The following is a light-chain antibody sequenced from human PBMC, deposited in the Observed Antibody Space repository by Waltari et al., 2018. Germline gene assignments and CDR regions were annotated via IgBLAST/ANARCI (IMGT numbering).Light chain of an antibody. Sequence: QSVLTQQPSASGTPGQRVIIPCSGSRYNMWNHYSYWYQQVPGTAPKPPIYKNNQRPSGVPDRFSGSKSGTSASLAISGLRSEDEADYYCAAWDDSLSGHVVFGGGTKLTVL. J-gene: IGLJ2*01. CDR1: RYNMWNHY. CDR3: AAWDDSLSGHVV. V-gene: IGLV1-47*01. CDR2: KNN.